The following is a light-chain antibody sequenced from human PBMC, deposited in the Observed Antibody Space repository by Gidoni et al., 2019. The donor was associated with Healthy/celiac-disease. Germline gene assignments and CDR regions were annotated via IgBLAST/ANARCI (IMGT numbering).Light chain of an antibody. V-gene: IGLV1-40*01. CDR1: SSNIGAGYD. Sequence: QSVLPQPPSVSGAPWQRVTISCTGSSSNIGAGYDVHWYQQLPGTAPKLLLYGNSNRPSGVPDRFSGAKSGTSASLAITGLQAEDEADYYCQSYDSSLSGRWVFGGGTKLTVL. J-gene: IGLJ3*02. CDR3: QSYDSSLSGRWV. CDR2: GNS.